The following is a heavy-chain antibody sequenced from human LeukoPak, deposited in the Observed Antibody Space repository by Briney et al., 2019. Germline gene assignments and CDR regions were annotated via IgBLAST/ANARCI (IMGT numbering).Heavy chain of an antibody. V-gene: IGHV4-34*01. CDR1: GGSFSGYY. CDR2: INHSGST. Sequence: SETLSLTCAVYGGSFSGYYWSWIRQPPGKGLEWIGEINHSGSTNYNPSLKSRVTISVDTSKNQFTLKLSSVTAADTAVYYCARGYQLGSYLWFDPWGQGTLVTVSS. CDR3: ARGYQLGSYLWFDP. J-gene: IGHJ5*02. D-gene: IGHD2-2*01.